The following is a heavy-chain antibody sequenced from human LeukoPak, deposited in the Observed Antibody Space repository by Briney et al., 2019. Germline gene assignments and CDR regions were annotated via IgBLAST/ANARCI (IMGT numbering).Heavy chain of an antibody. D-gene: IGHD5-24*01. J-gene: IGHJ4*02. CDR3: AREPMATTSETYFDY. Sequence: ASVKVSCKASGYTFTSYYIHWVRQAPGQGLEWMGLINPSGGSTNYAQKFQGRVTMTRDTSTSTVYMELSSLRSEDTAVYYCAREPMATTSETYFDYWGQGTLVTVSS. V-gene: IGHV1-46*01. CDR2: INPSGGST. CDR1: GYTFTSYY.